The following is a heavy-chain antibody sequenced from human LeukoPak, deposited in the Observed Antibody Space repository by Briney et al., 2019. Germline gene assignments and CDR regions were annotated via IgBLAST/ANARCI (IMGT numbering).Heavy chain of an antibody. D-gene: IGHD3-9*01. J-gene: IGHJ3*02. CDR1: GCSISSYY. V-gene: IGHV4-59*01. CDR2: VFYSGST. Sequence: SETLSLTCTVSGCSISSYYWSWIRQPPGKGLEWIGYVFYSGSTNYKPSLKSRVTISVDTSKNQFSLNLNSVTAADTAVYYCARVSTPLTRPQYADAFDMWGQGTMVTVSS. CDR3: ARVSTPLTRPQYADAFDM.